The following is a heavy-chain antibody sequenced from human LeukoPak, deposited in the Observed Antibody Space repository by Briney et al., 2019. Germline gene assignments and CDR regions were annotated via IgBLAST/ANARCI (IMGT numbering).Heavy chain of an antibody. CDR3: ARDHRRDYGDYHFDY. J-gene: IGHJ4*02. CDR2: IYTSGST. Sequence: SETLSLTCTVSGGSISSGNYFWSWIRQPAGKGLEWIGRIYTSGSTNYNPSLKSRVTISVDTSKNQFSLKLTSLTAADTAVYYCARDHRRDYGDYHFDYWGQGTLVTVSS. D-gene: IGHD4-17*01. V-gene: IGHV4-61*02. CDR1: GGSISSGNYF.